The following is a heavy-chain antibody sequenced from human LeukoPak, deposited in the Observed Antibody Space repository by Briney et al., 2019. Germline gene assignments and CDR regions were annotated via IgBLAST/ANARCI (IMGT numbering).Heavy chain of an antibody. CDR1: GFTFSSYA. J-gene: IGHJ4*02. CDR2: VSGSGVST. Sequence: GGSLRLSCAASGFTFSSYAMTWVRQAPGKGLEWVSAVSGSGVSTYYADSVKGRFTISRDNSKNTLYLQMNSLRAEDTAVYYCARALYHDFWSGYYGYDYWGQGALVTVSS. CDR3: ARALYHDFWSGYYGYDY. D-gene: IGHD3-3*01. V-gene: IGHV3-23*01.